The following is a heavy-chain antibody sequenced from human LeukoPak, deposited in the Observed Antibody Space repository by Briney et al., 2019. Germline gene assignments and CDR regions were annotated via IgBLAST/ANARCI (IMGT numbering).Heavy chain of an antibody. D-gene: IGHD5-24*01. CDR1: GFTVSSSY. V-gene: IGHV3-53*01. CDR3: ARGSPEMATVFGV. Sequence: GWSLRLSCAASGFTVSSSYMSWVRQAPGKGLEWVSVLYSGGNTYYAGSVKGRFTISRDSSKNTLCLQMNSLRAKDTAVYYCARGSPEMATVFGVWGQGTLVTVSS. CDR2: LYSGGNT. J-gene: IGHJ4*02.